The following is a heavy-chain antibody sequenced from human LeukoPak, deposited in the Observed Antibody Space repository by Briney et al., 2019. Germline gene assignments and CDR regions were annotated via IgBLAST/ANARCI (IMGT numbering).Heavy chain of an antibody. CDR2: ISAYNGNT. CDR1: GYTFTSYG. J-gene: IGHJ6*02. CDR3: ASQWLDPYYYYGMDV. D-gene: IGHD6-19*01. Sequence: GASVKVSCKASGYTFTSYGISWVRQAPGQGLEWMGWISAYNGNTTYAQKLQGRVTMTTDTSTSTAYMELRSLRSDDTAVYYCASQWLDPYYYYGMDVWGQGTTVTVSS. V-gene: IGHV1-18*01.